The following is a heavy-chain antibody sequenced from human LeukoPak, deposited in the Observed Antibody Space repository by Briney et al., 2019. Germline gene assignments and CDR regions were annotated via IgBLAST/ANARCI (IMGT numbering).Heavy chain of an antibody. CDR1: GYTFTTHG. CDR3: ARVWYFDF. Sequence: ASVKVTCKASGYTFTTHGIAWVRQAPGQGLEWMGWISAHHGNTNYAQSLQGRVTMTTDTSTNTAYMELRSLRSDDTAVYYCARVWYFDFWGRGPVDPVSS. J-gene: IGHJ2*01. V-gene: IGHV1-18*01. CDR2: ISAHHGNT.